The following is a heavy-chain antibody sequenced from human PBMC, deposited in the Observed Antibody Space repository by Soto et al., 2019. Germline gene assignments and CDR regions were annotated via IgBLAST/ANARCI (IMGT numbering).Heavy chain of an antibody. CDR2: INAGNGNT. J-gene: IGHJ4*02. D-gene: IGHD3-3*01. Sequence: QVQLVQSWAEVNNPCALVKVSCNASGYTFTSYAMHWVRQAPGQMLEWMGWINAGNGNTKYSQKVQCRVTITSDTYERKDYMELSRLRSEDPAVYYCARAYDFWSGYYEYYFDYWGQGTLVTVSS. CDR1: GYTFTSYA. CDR3: ARAYDFWSGYYEYYFDY. V-gene: IGHV1-3*01.